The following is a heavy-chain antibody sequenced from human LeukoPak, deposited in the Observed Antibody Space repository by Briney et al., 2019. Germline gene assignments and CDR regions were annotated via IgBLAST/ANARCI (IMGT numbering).Heavy chain of an antibody. CDR3: AKENNRLWFGEPMGY. CDR1: GFTFSSYA. J-gene: IGHJ4*02. V-gene: IGHV3-23*01. Sequence: PGGSLRLSCATPGFTFSSYAMSWVPQAPGKGLEGVPAISGSGGSTYYADSVKGRFTISRDNSKNTLYLQMNSLRAEDTAVYYCAKENNRLWFGEPMGYWGQGTLVTVSS. D-gene: IGHD3-10*01. CDR2: ISGSGGST.